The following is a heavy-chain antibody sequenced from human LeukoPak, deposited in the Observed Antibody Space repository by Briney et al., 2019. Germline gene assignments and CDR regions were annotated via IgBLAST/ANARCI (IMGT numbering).Heavy chain of an antibody. CDR3: ARGPFWSGYYDD. D-gene: IGHD3-3*01. CDR2: ISGSGGST. Sequence: GGSLRLSCAASGFTFSSYAMSWVRQAPGKGLEWVSAISGSGGSTYYADSVKGRFTISRDNSKNTLYLQMNSLRAEDTAVYYCARGPFWSGYYDDWGQGTLVTVSS. V-gene: IGHV3-23*01. J-gene: IGHJ4*02. CDR1: GFTFSSYA.